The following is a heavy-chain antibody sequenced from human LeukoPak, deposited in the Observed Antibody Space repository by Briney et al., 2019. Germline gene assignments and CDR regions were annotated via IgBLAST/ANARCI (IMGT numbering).Heavy chain of an antibody. CDR2: INHSGST. Sequence: SETLSLTCAVYGGSFSGYYWSWICQPPGKGLEWIGEINHSGSTNYNPSLKSRVTISVDTSKNQFSLKLSSVTAADTAVYYCARDTAMGKFDYWGQGTLVTVSS. D-gene: IGHD5-18*01. J-gene: IGHJ4*02. CDR1: GGSFSGYY. CDR3: ARDTAMGKFDY. V-gene: IGHV4-34*01.